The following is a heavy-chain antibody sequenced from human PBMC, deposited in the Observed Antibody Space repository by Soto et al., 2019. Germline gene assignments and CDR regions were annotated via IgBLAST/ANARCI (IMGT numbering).Heavy chain of an antibody. D-gene: IGHD3-3*01. J-gene: IGHJ4*02. CDR3: ARDGELRFLEGYFDY. Sequence: GGSLRLSCAASGFTFSSYGMHWVRQAPGKGLEWVAVIWYDGSNKYYADSVKGRFTISRDNSKNTLYLQMNSLRAEDTAVYYCARDGELRFLEGYFDYWGQGTLVTVSS. V-gene: IGHV3-33*01. CDR2: IWYDGSNK. CDR1: GFTFSSYG.